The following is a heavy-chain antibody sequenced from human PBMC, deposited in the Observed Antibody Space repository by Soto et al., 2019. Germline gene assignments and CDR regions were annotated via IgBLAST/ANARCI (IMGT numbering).Heavy chain of an antibody. D-gene: IGHD2-2*02. CDR1: GGSVSSGSYY. V-gene: IGHV4-61*01. CDR2: VSYSGST. CDR3: ARADREYCSVTYCYIFDC. J-gene: IGHJ4*02. Sequence: SETLSLTCTVSGGSVSSGSYYWSWIRQPPGKGLEWIGYVSYSGSTSYNPSPKSRVTISVDTSKNQFSLKVNSVTAADAAVYYCARADREYCSVTYCYIFDCWGQGTLVTVSS.